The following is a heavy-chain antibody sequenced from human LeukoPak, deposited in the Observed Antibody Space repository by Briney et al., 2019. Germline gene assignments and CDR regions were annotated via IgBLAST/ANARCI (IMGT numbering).Heavy chain of an antibody. D-gene: IGHD6-13*01. CDR2: IYYSGST. V-gene: IGHV4-59*08. Sequence: SETLSLTCTVSGGSISSHYWSWIRQPPKKGLEWIGYIYYSGSTNYNPSLKSRVTISVDTSKNQFSLKLTSVTAADTAVYYCARLTSSSWPFDYWGQGALVTVSS. CDR1: GGSISSHY. CDR3: ARLTSSSWPFDY. J-gene: IGHJ4*02.